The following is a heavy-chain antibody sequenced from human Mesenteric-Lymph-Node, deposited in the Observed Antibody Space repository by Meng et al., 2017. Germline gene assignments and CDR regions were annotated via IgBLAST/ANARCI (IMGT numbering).Heavy chain of an antibody. CDR3: ARQSGYFDY. V-gene: IGHV4-59*08. J-gene: IGHJ4*02. CDR2: IYYSGST. D-gene: IGHD3-10*01. CDR1: GGSISSYY. Sequence: QEQVQESGPGLWRQSETLSPSATGSGGSISSYYWSWIRQPPGKGLEWIGHIYYSGSTNYNPSLKSRVTISVDTSKNQFSLKLSSVTATDTAVYYCARQSGYFDYWGQGTLVTVSS.